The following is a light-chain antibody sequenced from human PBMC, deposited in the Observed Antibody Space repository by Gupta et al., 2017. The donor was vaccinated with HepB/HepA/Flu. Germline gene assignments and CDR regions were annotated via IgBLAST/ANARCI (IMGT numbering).Light chain of an antibody. CDR2: TAS. CDR3: QQRDITPNT. V-gene: IGKV1-39*01. J-gene: IGKJ2*01. Sequence: DIQMTQSPSSLSASIGDRVTITCRASQSISSYLNWYQQKAGKAPKVLIYTASSVQSGVSSRFSGSGSGTNFTLTINSVQREDLATYYCQQRDITPNTFGQGTKVDIK. CDR1: QSISSY.